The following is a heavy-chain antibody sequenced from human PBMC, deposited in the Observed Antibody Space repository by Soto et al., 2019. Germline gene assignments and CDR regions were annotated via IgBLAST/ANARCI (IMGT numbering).Heavy chain of an antibody. CDR2: INAGNGNT. D-gene: IGHD1-26*01. Sequence: GASVKVSCKASGYTFTSYAMHWVRQAPGQRLEWMGWINAGNGNTKYSQKFQGRVIITRDISASTAYMELSSLRSEDTAVYYCARGGPSGSYPFDYWGQGTLVTVSS. J-gene: IGHJ4*02. V-gene: IGHV1-3*01. CDR3: ARGGPSGSYPFDY. CDR1: GYTFTSYA.